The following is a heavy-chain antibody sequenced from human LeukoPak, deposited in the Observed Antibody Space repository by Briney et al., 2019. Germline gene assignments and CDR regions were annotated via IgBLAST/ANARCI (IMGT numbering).Heavy chain of an antibody. D-gene: IGHD4-17*01. V-gene: IGHV3-23*01. J-gene: IGHJ4*02. CDR3: AKDMPTYGDYFGY. CDR2: ISGSGSFT. CDR1: GFTFSTYA. Sequence: PGGSLRLSCAASGFTFSTYAMSWVRQAPGKGLEWVSGISGSGSFTHYTDSVRGRFTISRDNSKNTLYVQMNSLRAEDTAVYYCAKDMPTYGDYFGYWGQGTLVTVSS.